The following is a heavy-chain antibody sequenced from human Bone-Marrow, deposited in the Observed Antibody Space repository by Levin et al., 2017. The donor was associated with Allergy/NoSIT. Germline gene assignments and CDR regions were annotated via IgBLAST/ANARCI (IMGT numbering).Heavy chain of an antibody. J-gene: IGHJ3*01. CDR2: ISPSASTI. D-gene: IGHD6-19*01. Sequence: GGSLRLSCAASGFIFKNYRMVWVRQAPGKGLEWLSHISPSASTIDYAHSVRGRFTISRDNSRKSLYLEMKSLRAEDTAVYFCAREIMEFCSSSSCSDAFDFWGRGTMVAVSS. CDR1: GFIFKNYR. CDR3: AREIMEFCSSSSCSDAFDF. V-gene: IGHV3-48*04.